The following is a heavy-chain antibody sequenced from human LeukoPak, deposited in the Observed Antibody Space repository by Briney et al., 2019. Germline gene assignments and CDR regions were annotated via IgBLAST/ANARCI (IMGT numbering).Heavy chain of an antibody. J-gene: IGHJ4*02. CDR1: GXSFDDYA. CDR3: TKEGSGGGLDLDY. V-gene: IGHV3-43*02. D-gene: IGHD3-10*01. CDR2: ISGDGGSA. Sequence: TGGSLRLSCAASGXSFDDYAVHWVRQAPGKGLEWVSLISGDGGSAYYADSVKGRFTISRDNSKNSLYLQMNSLRTEDTALYYCTKEGSGGGLDLDYWGQGTLVTVSS.